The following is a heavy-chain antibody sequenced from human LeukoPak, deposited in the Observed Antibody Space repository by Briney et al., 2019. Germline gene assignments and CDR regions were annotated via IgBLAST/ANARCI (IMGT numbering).Heavy chain of an antibody. Sequence: ASVKVSCKASGYTFTSYGINWVRQAPGQGLEWMGWISAYNGNTSYAQKFQGRVTMTTDTSTSTAYMELRSLRSDDTAVFYCARVHPDGEFTDYWGQGTLVTVSS. CDR1: GYTFTSYG. J-gene: IGHJ4*02. CDR3: ARVHPDGEFTDY. CDR2: ISAYNGNT. V-gene: IGHV1-18*01. D-gene: IGHD3-10*01.